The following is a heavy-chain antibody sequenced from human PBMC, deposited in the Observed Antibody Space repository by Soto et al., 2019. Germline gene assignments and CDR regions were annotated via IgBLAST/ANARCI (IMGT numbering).Heavy chain of an antibody. D-gene: IGHD3-22*01. V-gene: IGHV1-18*01. CDR2: ISPKSGSK. Sequence: ASVKVSCKTSGYTFTRNGISWVRQAPGQGLEWMGWISPKSGSKKYAQKFQSRVIMTTDTSTSTAYMELRSLRCDDTAVYYCVKDRDSNSWPSRDVWGPGTTVTVSS. J-gene: IGHJ6*02. CDR1: GYTFTRNG. CDR3: VKDRDSNSWPSRDV.